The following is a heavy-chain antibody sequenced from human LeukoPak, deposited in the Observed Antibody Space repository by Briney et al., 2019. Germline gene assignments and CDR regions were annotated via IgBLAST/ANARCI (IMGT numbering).Heavy chain of an antibody. CDR2: INPNSGGT. D-gene: IGHD1-1*01. V-gene: IGHV1-2*06. Sequence: ASVKVSCKASEYTFTGYYMHWVRQAPGQGLEWMGRINPNSGGTNYAQKFQDRVTMTRVTSISTAYMELNSLRFEDTAVYYCARTAPYAGSWNAKANSYYFDYWGQGSLVTVSS. J-gene: IGHJ4*02. CDR1: EYTFTGYY. CDR3: ARTAPYAGSWNAKANSYYFDY.